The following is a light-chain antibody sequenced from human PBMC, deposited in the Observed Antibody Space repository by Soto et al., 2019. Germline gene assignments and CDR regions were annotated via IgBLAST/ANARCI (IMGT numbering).Light chain of an antibody. J-gene: IGLJ2*01. CDR2: EVN. Sequence: QLVLTQPASVSGSPGQSITISCTGTSSDVGAYNLVSWYQQHPGKAPKLLIYEVNKRPSGASDRFSGSRSGSTASLTISGLQAEDEADYHCCSYAGGATVVFGGGTKLTVL. CDR3: CSYAGGATVV. V-gene: IGLV2-23*02. CDR1: SSDVGAYNL.